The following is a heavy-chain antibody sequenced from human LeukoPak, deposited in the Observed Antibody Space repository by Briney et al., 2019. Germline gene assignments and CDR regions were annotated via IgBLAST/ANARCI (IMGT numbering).Heavy chain of an antibody. CDR1: GFTFNTYG. CDR3: AKEGYASSSYYYYYMDV. V-gene: IGHV3-30*02. Sequence: HPGGSLRLSCAASGFTFNTYGMHWVRQAPGKGLEWVAFIRYDGTNKYYADSVKGRLTISRDNSKNTLYLQMNSLRAEDTAVYYCAKEGYASSSYYYYYMDVWGKGTTVTVSS. J-gene: IGHJ6*03. CDR2: IRYDGTNK. D-gene: IGHD6-6*01.